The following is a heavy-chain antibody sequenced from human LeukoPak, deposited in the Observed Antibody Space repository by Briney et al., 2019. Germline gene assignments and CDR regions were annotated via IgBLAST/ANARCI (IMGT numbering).Heavy chain of an antibody. CDR1: GASISSYY. CDR2: IYDSGST. Sequence: SETLSLTCTVSGASISSYYWSWSRQPPGKGLEWIGYIYDSGSTKYHPSLRSRVTISVDTSKNQFSLKLSSVTAADTAVYYCARAYDSGSNYFDYWGQGTLVTVSS. D-gene: IGHD3-10*01. CDR3: ARAYDSGSNYFDY. V-gene: IGHV4-59*01. J-gene: IGHJ4*02.